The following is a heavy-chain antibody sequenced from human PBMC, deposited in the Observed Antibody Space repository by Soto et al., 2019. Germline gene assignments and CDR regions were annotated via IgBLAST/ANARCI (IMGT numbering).Heavy chain of an antibody. Sequence: QVQLEESGGGLVKPGGSLRLSCAASGFTFSAYYMSWIRQAPGKGLEYISYISSSGTSANYADSVKGRLTISRDNAKNSLYLQMNSLRAEDTAVYYCARDRGAVTGQYFDYWGQGALVTVSS. CDR2: ISSSGTSA. CDR1: GFTFSAYY. J-gene: IGHJ4*02. D-gene: IGHD6-19*01. CDR3: ARDRGAVTGQYFDY. V-gene: IGHV3-11*05.